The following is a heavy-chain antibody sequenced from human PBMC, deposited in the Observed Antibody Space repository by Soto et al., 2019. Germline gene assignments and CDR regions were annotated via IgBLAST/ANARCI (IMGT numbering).Heavy chain of an antibody. CDR3: ARAQYTGSYLDACDV. Sequence: GGSLRLSCAASGFSFSSYGMHWVRQAPGKGLDWVAVIWYDGSNKYYAESVKGRFTISRDNSKNTLYVQMNSLTVEDTAVYYCARAQYTGSYLDACDVWGQGTMVTVSS. J-gene: IGHJ3*01. CDR1: GFSFSSYG. D-gene: IGHD1-26*01. CDR2: IWYDGSNK. V-gene: IGHV3-33*03.